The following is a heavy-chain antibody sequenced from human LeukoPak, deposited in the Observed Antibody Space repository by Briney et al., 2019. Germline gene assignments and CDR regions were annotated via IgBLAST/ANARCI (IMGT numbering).Heavy chain of an antibody. V-gene: IGHV3-49*03. CDR2: IRSKAYGGTT. CDR3: TTAYCGGDCYSNWFEP. CDR1: GFTFGDYA. Sequence: GGSLRLSCTASGFTFGDYAMSWFRQAPGKGLEWVGFIRSKAYGGTTEYAASVKGRFTISRDDSKSIAYLQMNSLKTEDTAVYYCTTAYCGGDCYSNWFEPWRQGSLVTVSS. D-gene: IGHD2-21*02. J-gene: IGHJ5*02.